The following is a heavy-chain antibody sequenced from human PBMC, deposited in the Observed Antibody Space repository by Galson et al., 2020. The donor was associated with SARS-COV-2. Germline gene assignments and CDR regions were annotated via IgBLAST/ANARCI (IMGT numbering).Heavy chain of an antibody. CDR2: INHSGST. V-gene: IGHV4-34*01. D-gene: IGHD2-2*02. Sequence: SQTLSLTCAVYGGSFSGYYWSWIRQPPGKGLEWIGEINHSGSTNYNPSLKSRVTISVDTSKNQFSLKLSSVTAADTAVYYCARGPRYPVNWGQGTLVTVSS. CDR3: ARGPRYPVN. J-gene: IGHJ4*02. CDR1: GGSFSGYY.